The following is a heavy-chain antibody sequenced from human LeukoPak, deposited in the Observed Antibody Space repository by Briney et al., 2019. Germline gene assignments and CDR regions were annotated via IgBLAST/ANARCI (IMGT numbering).Heavy chain of an antibody. CDR2: ISGSGGST. CDR1: GFTFSSYA. D-gene: IGHD3-3*01. Sequence: GGSLRLSCAASGFTFSSYAMSWVRQAPGKGLEWVSAISGSGGSTYYADSVKGRFTIPRDNSKNTLYLQMNSLRAEDTAVYYCAKCNDFWSGYDFTDWFDPWGQGTLVTVSS. V-gene: IGHV3-23*01. CDR3: AKCNDFWSGYDFTDWFDP. J-gene: IGHJ5*02.